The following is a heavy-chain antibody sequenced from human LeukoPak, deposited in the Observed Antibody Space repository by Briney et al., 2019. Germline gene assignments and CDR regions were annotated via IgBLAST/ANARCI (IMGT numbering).Heavy chain of an antibody. CDR3: ARGDDSSGSI. D-gene: IGHD3-22*01. CDR2: IYTSGST. CDR1: GGSISSGSYY. V-gene: IGHV4-61*02. Sequence: NPSQTLSLTCTVSGGSISSGSYYWSWIRQPAGKGLEWIGRIYTSGSTNYNPSLKSRVTISVDTSKNQFSLKLSSVTAADTAVYYCARGDDSSGSIWGQGTMVTVSS. J-gene: IGHJ3*02.